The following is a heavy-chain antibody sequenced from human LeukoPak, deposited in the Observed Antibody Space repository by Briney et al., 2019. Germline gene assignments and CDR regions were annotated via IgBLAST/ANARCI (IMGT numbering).Heavy chain of an antibody. Sequence: GGSLRLSCAASGFTFSSYAMSWVRQAPGKGLEWVSAISGSGGSTYYADSVKGRFTISRDNSKNTLYLQMNSLRAEDTAVYYCAKVTGRDLTGYYRFDYWGQGTLVTVSS. D-gene: IGHD3-9*01. CDR2: ISGSGGST. CDR1: GFTFSSYA. J-gene: IGHJ4*02. V-gene: IGHV3-23*01. CDR3: AKVTGRDLTGYYRFDY.